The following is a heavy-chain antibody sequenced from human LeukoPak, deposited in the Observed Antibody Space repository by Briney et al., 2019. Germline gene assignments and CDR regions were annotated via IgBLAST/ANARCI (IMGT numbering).Heavy chain of an antibody. CDR3: ARLYRRLEPVDY. J-gene: IGHJ4*02. CDR1: GYSFTSYW. Sequence: GEPLKIPCKGFGYSFTSYWIGWVRQMPGKGLGWMGIIYPGDSDTRYSPSFQGQVTISADKSISTAYLQWSSLKASDTAMYYCARLYRRLEPVDYWGQGTLVTVSS. CDR2: IYPGDSDT. D-gene: IGHD1-1*01. V-gene: IGHV5-51*01.